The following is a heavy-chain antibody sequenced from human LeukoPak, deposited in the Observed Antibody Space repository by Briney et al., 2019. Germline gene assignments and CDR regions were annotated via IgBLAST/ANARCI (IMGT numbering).Heavy chain of an antibody. CDR3: AREGGYYDSSGYAPNSDY. CDR1: GFTFSSYW. Sequence: GGSLRLSCAASGFTFSSYWMHWVRQAPGKGLVRVSRINSGGSSTTYADSVKGRFTISRDNAKNTLNLQMNSLRVEDTAVYYCAREGGYYDSSGYAPNSDYWGQGTLVTVSS. D-gene: IGHD3-22*01. CDR2: INSGGSST. V-gene: IGHV3-74*01. J-gene: IGHJ4*02.